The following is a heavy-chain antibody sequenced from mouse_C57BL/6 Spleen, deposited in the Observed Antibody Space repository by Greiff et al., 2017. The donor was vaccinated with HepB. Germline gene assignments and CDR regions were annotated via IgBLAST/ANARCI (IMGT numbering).Heavy chain of an antibody. CDR2: IYPGSGST. Sequence: QVQLQQPGAELVKPGASVKMSCKASGYTFTSYWITWVKQRPGQGLEWIGDIYPGSGSTNYNEKFKSKATLTVDPSSSTAYMQLSSLTSEDSAVYYCARYGTTVVAPYYFDYWGQGTTLTVSS. J-gene: IGHJ2*01. D-gene: IGHD1-1*01. V-gene: IGHV1-55*01. CDR1: GYTFTSYW. CDR3: ARYGTTVVAPYYFDY.